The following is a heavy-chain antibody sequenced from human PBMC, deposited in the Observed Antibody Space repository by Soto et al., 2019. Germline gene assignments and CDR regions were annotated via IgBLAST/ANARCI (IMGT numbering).Heavy chain of an antibody. J-gene: IGHJ3*02. V-gene: IGHV5-51*01. CDR2: IYPGDSDT. CDR1: GYSFTSYG. D-gene: IGHD6-13*01. CDR3: ATDSSSWYRAAFDI. Sequence: LGESLKISCKGSGYSFTSYGIGWVRQMPGKGLEWMGIIYPGDSDTRYSPSFQGQVTISADKSISTAYLQWSSLKASDTAMYYCATDSSSWYRAAFDIWGQGTMVTVSS.